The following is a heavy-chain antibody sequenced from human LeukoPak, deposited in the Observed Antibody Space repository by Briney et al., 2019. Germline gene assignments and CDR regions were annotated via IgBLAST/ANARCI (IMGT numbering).Heavy chain of an antibody. CDR1: GGSISSYY. V-gene: IGHV4-59*01. D-gene: IGHD2-2*01. J-gene: IGHJ5*02. CDR3: ARVHRYCSSTSCYNWFDP. Sequence: SEPLSLTCTVSGGSISSYYWSWLRQPPGKGLDWIGYIYYSGSTNYNPSLKSRVTISVDTSKNQFSLKLSSVTAADTAVYYCARVHRYCSSTSCYNWFDPWGQGTLVTVSS. CDR2: IYYSGST.